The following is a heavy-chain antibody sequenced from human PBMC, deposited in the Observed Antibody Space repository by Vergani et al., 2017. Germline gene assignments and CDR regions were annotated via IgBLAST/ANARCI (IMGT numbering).Heavy chain of an antibody. V-gene: IGHV1-2*02. CDR2: VNPNSGGT. CDR3: ARQKGGIRGYDRNFDY. J-gene: IGHJ4*02. CDR1: GHTFTGYY. D-gene: IGHD5-12*01. Sequence: QVQLVQSGAEVKKPGASVKVSCKASGHTFTGYYMHWVRQAPGQGLEWMGWVNPNSGGTNYAQKFQGRVTMTRDTSISTAYMELSRLRYDDTAVYYCARQKGGIRGYDRNFDYWGQGTMVTVSS.